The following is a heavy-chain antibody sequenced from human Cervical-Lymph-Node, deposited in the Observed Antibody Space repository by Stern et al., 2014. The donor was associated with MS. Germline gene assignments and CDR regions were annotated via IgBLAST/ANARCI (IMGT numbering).Heavy chain of an antibody. CDR3: ARNSGYCSGGSCYSGRINFGGGMDV. Sequence: VQLLESGAEVKKPGASVKVSCKASGYTFTGYYVHWVRQAPGQGLEWVGWINPNRGGIPYEQKFQGWVTMTRDTSISTTYMELTRLRSDDTAVYYCARNSGYCSGGSCYSGRINFGGGMDVWGQGTTVTVSS. D-gene: IGHD2-15*01. V-gene: IGHV1-2*04. J-gene: IGHJ6*02. CDR2: INPNRGGI. CDR1: GYTFTGYY.